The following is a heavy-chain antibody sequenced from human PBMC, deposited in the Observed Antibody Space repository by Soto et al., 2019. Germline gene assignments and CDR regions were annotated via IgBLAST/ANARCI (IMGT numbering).Heavy chain of an antibody. Sequence: QVQLQESGPGLGKPSQTLSLTCTVSGGSISSGGYYWSWIRQHPGKGLEWIGYIYYSGSTYYNPSLKSRVTISVDTSKNQFSLKLSSVTAADTDVYYCALGVAGVASDYWGQGTLVTVSS. CDR1: GGSISSGGYY. CDR3: ALGVAGVASDY. CDR2: IYYSGST. D-gene: IGHD3-10*01. V-gene: IGHV4-31*03. J-gene: IGHJ4*02.